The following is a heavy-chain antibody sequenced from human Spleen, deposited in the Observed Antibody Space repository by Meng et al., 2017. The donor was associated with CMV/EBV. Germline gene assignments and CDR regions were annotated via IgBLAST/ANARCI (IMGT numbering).Heavy chain of an antibody. Sequence: GESLKISCAASGLAFTDSSIHWVRQASGRGLEWVGRIRTKANNYATAYAASVQGRFTISRDDSKNTAFLQMYSLGAEDTAVYYCVREHYEFWSGTFDYWGQGSLVTVSS. CDR3: VREHYEFWSGTFDY. CDR2: IRTKANNYAT. D-gene: IGHD3-3*01. V-gene: IGHV3-73*01. J-gene: IGHJ4*02. CDR1: GLAFTDSS.